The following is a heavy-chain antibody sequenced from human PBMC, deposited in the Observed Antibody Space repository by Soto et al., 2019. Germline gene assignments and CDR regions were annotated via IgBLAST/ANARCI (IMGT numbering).Heavy chain of an antibody. CDR2: IYHSGST. CDR3: ARGRGDGYNQDWYFDL. CDR1: GGSISSGGYS. J-gene: IGHJ2*01. V-gene: IGHV4-30-2*01. Sequence: QLQLQESGSGLVKPSQTLSLTCAVSGGSISSGGYSWSWIRQPPGKGLEWIGYIYHSGSTYYNPSLKSRVTISVGTSNNQFSLKLTSVTAADTAVYYCARGRGDGYNQDWYFDLWGRGTLVTVSS. D-gene: IGHD3-10*01.